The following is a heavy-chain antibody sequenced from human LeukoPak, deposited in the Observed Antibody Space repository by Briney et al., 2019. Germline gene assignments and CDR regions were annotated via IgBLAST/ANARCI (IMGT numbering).Heavy chain of an antibody. CDR3: ARGSNYGSGSYYGYFDY. CDR2: IYYSGST. CDR1: GGSISSYY. D-gene: IGHD3-10*01. V-gene: IGHV4-59*01. J-gene: IGHJ4*02. Sequence: SETLSLTCTVSGGSISSYYWSWIRQPPGKGLEWIGYIYYSGSTNYNPSLKSRVTISVDTSKNQFSLKMSSVTAADTAVYYCARGSNYGSGSYYGYFDYWGQGTLVTVSS.